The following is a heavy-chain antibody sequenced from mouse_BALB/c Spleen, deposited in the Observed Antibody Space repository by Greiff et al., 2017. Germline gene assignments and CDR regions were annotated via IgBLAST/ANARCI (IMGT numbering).Heavy chain of an antibody. CDR1: GFSLTSYG. D-gene: IGHD2-4*01. Sequence: VQLQQSGPSLVQPSQSLSITCTVSGFSLTSYGVHWVRQSPGKGLEWLGVIWRGGSTDYNAAFMSRLSITKDNSKSQVFFKMNSLQADDTAIYYCAKMGSYDYDGDWYFDVWGAGTTVTVSS. CDR2: IWRGGST. V-gene: IGHV2-5-1*01. J-gene: IGHJ1*01. CDR3: AKMGSYDYDGDWYFDV.